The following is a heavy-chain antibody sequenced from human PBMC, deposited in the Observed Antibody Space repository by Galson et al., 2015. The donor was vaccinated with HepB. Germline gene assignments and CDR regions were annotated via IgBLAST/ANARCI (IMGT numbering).Heavy chain of an antibody. CDR1: GYTFTMYA. CDR3: TRSGRFGVSAADHGLF. D-gene: IGHD6-13*01. CDR2: INVGNGDT. J-gene: IGHJ4*02. V-gene: IGHV1-3*01. Sequence: SVKVSCKASGYTFTMYAMHWVRQAPGQRPEWMGWINVGNGDTKYSRKFQGRVTITRDTSANTVYVELANLKFEDMAVYYCTRSGRFGVSAADHGLFWGQGTLVTVSS.